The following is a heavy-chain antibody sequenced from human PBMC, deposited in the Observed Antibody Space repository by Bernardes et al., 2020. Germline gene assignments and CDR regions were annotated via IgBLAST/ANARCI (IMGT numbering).Heavy chain of an antibody. CDR3: ASYDYGDLGGY. CDR1: GFTFSSYA. V-gene: IGHV3-30-3*01. Sequence: GGSLRLSCAASGFTFSSYAMHWVRQAPGKGLEWVAVISYDGSNKYYADSVKGRFTISRDNSKNTLYLQMNSLRAEDTAVYYCASYDYGDLGGYWGQGTLVTVSS. J-gene: IGHJ4*02. CDR2: ISYDGSNK. D-gene: IGHD4-17*01.